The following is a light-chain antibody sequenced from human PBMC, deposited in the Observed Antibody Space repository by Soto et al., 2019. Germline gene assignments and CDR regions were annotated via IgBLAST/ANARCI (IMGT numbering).Light chain of an antibody. Sequence: DIQMTQSPFSLSASVGDRVTITCRASQSMSSYLNWYQQKPGKPPKLLIYAAVSLQSGIPSRFSAYGSGTDFTLTISSLQPEDFATYYCQQTYSSPQWTFGQGTKVEIK. J-gene: IGKJ1*01. V-gene: IGKV1-39*01. CDR2: AAV. CDR3: QQTYSSPQWT. CDR1: QSMSSY.